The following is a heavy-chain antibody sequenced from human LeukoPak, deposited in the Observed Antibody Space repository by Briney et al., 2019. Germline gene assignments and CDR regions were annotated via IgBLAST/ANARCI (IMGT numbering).Heavy chain of an antibody. V-gene: IGHV1-2*02. Sequence: ASVKVSCKASGYIFTGYYLHWVRQAPGQGLEWMGWSNPTSGSTNYAQKFQGRVTMTRDTSISTAYMELSSLRSDDTAFYYCTRDASRTHFDSWGQGTLVIVSS. J-gene: IGHJ4*02. D-gene: IGHD6-13*01. CDR2: SNPTSGST. CDR3: TRDASRTHFDS. CDR1: GYIFTGYY.